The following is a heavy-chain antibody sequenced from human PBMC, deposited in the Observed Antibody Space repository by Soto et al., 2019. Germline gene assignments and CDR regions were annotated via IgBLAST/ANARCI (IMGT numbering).Heavy chain of an antibody. CDR2: ISSSSSTI. Sequence: PGGSLRLSYAASGFTFSSYSMNWVRQAPGKGLEWVSYISSSSSTIYYADSVKGRFTISRDNAKNSLYLQMNSLRAEDTAVYYCARVIAVAPTDYWGQGTLVTVS. V-gene: IGHV3-48*01. D-gene: IGHD6-19*01. CDR1: GFTFSSYS. CDR3: ARVIAVAPTDY. J-gene: IGHJ4*02.